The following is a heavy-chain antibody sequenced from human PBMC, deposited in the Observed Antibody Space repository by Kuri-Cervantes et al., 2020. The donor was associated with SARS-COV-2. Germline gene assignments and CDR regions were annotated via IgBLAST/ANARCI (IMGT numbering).Heavy chain of an antibody. J-gene: IGHJ4*02. CDR2: ITHTGATT. V-gene: IGHV3-23*01. Sequence: GGSLRLSCAASGFTFTSFAMNWVRQAPGKGLEWVSTITHTGATTYYADSVKGRFTISRDNSKNTLYLQMNSLRAEDTAMYYCARDRVGVHDSWGQGTLVTVSS. CDR3: ARDRVGVHDS. CDR1: GFTFTSFA. D-gene: IGHD2-21*01.